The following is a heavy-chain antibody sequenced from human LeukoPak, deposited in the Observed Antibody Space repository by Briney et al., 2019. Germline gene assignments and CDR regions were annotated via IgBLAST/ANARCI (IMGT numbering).Heavy chain of an antibody. CDR1: GGTFSSYA. D-gene: IGHD6-19*01. Sequence: GASLKVSCKASGGTFSSYAISWVRQAPGQGLEWMGGIIPIFGTANYAQKFQGRVTITADESTSTAYMELRSLRSDDTAVYYCARWSGGSDWLYHYGMDVWGQGTTVTVSS. V-gene: IGHV1-69*13. CDR2: IIPIFGTA. J-gene: IGHJ6*02. CDR3: ARWSGGSDWLYHYGMDV.